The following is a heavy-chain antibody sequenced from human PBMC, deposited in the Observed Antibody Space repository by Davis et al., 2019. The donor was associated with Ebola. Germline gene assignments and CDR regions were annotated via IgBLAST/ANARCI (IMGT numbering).Heavy chain of an antibody. D-gene: IGHD1-20*01. Sequence: SVKVSCKASGGTFSSYAISWVRQAPGQGLEWMGGIIPIFGTANYAQKFQGRVTITADESTSTAYMELSSLRSEDTAVYYCARVHNWNANWFDPWGQGTLVTVSS. CDR3: ARVHNWNANWFDP. CDR2: IIPIFGTA. V-gene: IGHV1-69*13. J-gene: IGHJ5*02. CDR1: GGTFSSYA.